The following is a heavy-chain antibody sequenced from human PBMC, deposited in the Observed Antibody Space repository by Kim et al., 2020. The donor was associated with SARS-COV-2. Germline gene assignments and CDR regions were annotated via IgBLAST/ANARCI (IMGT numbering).Heavy chain of an antibody. Sequence: GGSLRLSCAASGFTFSSYAMHWVRQAPGKGLEWVAVISYDGSNKYYADSVKGRFTISRDNSKNTLYLQMNCLRAEDTAVYYCARAGSGDYYGSGSYYNPLDYWGQGTLVTVSS. J-gene: IGHJ4*02. CDR3: ARAGSGDYYGSGSYYNPLDY. D-gene: IGHD3-10*01. CDR1: GFTFSSYA. CDR2: ISYDGSNK. V-gene: IGHV3-30*04.